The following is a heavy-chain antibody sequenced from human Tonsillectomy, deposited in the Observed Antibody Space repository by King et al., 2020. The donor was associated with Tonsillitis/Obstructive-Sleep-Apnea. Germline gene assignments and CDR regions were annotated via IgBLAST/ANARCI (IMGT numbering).Heavy chain of an antibody. CDR1: GFTFSTYW. Sequence: VQLVESGGGLVQSGGSLRLSCAASGFTFSTYWMYWVRQAPGKGLLWVSRIKSDGSSTSYADSVKGRFTISRDDARNTLYLQMNSLRAEDTAVYYCARGGPKGSTDYWGQGTLVTVSS. D-gene: IGHD2-15*01. CDR3: ARGGPKGSTDY. V-gene: IGHV3-74*01. J-gene: IGHJ4*02. CDR2: IKSDGSST.